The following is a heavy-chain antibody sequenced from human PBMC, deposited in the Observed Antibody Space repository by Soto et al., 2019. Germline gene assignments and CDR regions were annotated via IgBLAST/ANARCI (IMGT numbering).Heavy chain of an antibody. V-gene: IGHV4-59*01. CDR1: GGSINGYY. J-gene: IGHJ4*02. CDR2: IYYSGST. CDR3: ARDRKGSNGLTDY. Sequence: ASETLSLTCTVSGGSINGYYWAWIRQPPGKGLEWIGFIYYSGSTNYNPSLQSRVTISLDTYKNQFSLNLSSVTAADTAMYYCARDRKGSNGLTDYWGQGALVTVSS. D-gene: IGHD3-9*01.